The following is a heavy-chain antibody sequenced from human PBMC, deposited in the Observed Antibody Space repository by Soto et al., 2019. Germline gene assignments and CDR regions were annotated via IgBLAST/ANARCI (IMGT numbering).Heavy chain of an antibody. CDR3: ARDPVAAAGTWVLDY. J-gene: IGHJ4*02. D-gene: IGHD6-13*01. V-gene: IGHV1-69*13. CDR1: GYTFTGYY. Sequence: SVKVSCTASGYTFTGYYVHWVRQAPGQGLEWMGGIIPIFGTANYAQKFQGRVTITADESTSTAYMELSSLRSEDTAVYYCARDPVAAAGTWVLDYWGQGTLVTVSS. CDR2: IIPIFGTA.